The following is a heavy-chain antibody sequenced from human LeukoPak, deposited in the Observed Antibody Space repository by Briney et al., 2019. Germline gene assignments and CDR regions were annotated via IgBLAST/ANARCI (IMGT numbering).Heavy chain of an antibody. CDR1: RGSISSGGYY. CDR2: IYYSGST. Sequence: SETLSLTCTVSRGSISSGGYYWSWIRQHPGRGLEWIGYIYYSGSTYYNPSLKSRVTISVDTSKNQFSLKLSSVTAADTAVYYCARDRGLSWSGDQGYCYYYMDVWGKGTTVTVSS. CDR3: ARDRGLSWSGDQGYCYYYMDV. V-gene: IGHV4-31*03. D-gene: IGHD3-10*01. J-gene: IGHJ6*03.